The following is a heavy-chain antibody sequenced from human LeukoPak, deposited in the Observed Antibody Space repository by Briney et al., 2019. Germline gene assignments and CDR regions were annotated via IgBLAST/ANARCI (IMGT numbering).Heavy chain of an antibody. V-gene: IGHV3-21*01. CDR1: GFTFSSYG. J-gene: IGHJ4*02. CDR3: AAGVTMMNFDY. Sequence: GGTLRLSCAASGFTFSSYGMSWVRQAPGKGLEWVSSISSSSSYIYYADSVKGRFTISRDNAKNSLYLQMNSLRAEDTAVYYCAAGVTMMNFDYWGQGTLVTVSS. CDR2: ISSSSSYI. D-gene: IGHD3-22*01.